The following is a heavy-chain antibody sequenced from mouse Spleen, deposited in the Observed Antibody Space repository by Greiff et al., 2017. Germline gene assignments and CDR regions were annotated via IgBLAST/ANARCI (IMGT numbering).Heavy chain of an antibody. CDR1: GYTFTDYN. CDR3: ARALTTPYAMDY. J-gene: IGHJ4*01. Sequence: VQLQQSGPELVKPGASVKIPCKASGYTFTDYNMDWVKQSHGKSLEWIGDINPNNGGTIYNQKFKGKATLTVDKSSSTAYMELRSLTSEDTAVYYCARALTTPYAMDYWGQGTSVTVSS. CDR2: INPNNGGT. V-gene: IGHV1-18*01. D-gene: IGHD1-1*01.